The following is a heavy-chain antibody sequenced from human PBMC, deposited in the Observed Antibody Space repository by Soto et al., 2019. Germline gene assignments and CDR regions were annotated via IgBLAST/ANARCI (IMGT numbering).Heavy chain of an antibody. CDR1: DGSFSGYY. CDR2: INHSGST. Sequence: PSETLSLTCAVYDGSFSGYYCAWIRQPPGKGLEWIGEINHSGSTNYNPSLNSRVTMSVDTSKNQFSLKLSSVIAADTAVYYCARGIGYCSGGSCYSPGLSPTTGYMDVWGKGTTVTVSS. V-gene: IGHV4-34*01. J-gene: IGHJ6*03. D-gene: IGHD2-15*01. CDR3: ARGIGYCSGGSCYSPGLSPTTGYMDV.